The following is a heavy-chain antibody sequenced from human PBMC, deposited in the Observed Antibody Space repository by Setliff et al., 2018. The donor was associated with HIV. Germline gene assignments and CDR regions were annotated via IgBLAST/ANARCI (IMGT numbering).Heavy chain of an antibody. CDR2: IYYSGST. Sequence: PSETLSLTCSVSGGSVNSGGYYWGWIRQPPGKGLEWIGSIYYSGSTYYNPSLKSRVTISIDTSKNQFSLDLDSVSAADTAVYYCARDSPDKRMNLVRGVIEDFYYYYMDVWGKGTTVTVSS. CDR3: ARDSPDKRMNLVRGVIEDFYYYYMDV. V-gene: IGHV4-39*07. J-gene: IGHJ6*03. D-gene: IGHD3-10*01. CDR1: GGSVNSGGYY.